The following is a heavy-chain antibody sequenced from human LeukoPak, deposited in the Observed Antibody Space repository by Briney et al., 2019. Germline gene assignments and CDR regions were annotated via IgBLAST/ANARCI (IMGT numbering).Heavy chain of an antibody. CDR3: ARDRAYSSFDL. V-gene: IGHV3-7*01. Sequence: GGSLRLSCAASGFTFKRSWMTWVRQAPGKGLEWVTNIKEEGSQKNYVDSVKGRFTISRDNAKNLLYLQMDSLRAEDTAVYYCARDRAYSSFDLWGQGTLVTVSS. CDR1: GFTFKRSW. J-gene: IGHJ4*02. CDR2: IKEEGSQK. D-gene: IGHD2-15*01.